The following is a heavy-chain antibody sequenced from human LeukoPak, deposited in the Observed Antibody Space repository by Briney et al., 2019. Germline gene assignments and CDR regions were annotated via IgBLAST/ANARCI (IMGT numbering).Heavy chain of an antibody. CDR2: ISWNSGSI. Sequence: GRSLRLSCAASGFTFNDYSMHWVRQAPGKGLEWVSGISWNSGSIGYADSVKGRFSISRDNAKNSLYLQMDSLNPEDTAVYYCAKGLLWSEVYYYYGVDVWGQGTTVTVSS. D-gene: IGHD3-10*01. CDR3: AKGLLWSEVYYYYGVDV. CDR1: GFTFNDYS. J-gene: IGHJ6*02. V-gene: IGHV3-9*01.